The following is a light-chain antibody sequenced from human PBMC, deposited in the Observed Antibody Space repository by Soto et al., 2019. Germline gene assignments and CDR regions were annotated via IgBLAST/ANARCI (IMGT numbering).Light chain of an antibody. CDR1: SSDVGGYDY. V-gene: IGLV2-14*01. Sequence: QSALTQPASVSVSPGQSITISCTGSSSDVGGYDYVSWYQQHPGKAPKFMIYEVSNRPSGVSHRSSGSKSGNTASLTISGLQAEDEADYYCTSYTTTSTYVFGTGTKVTV. CDR2: EVS. CDR3: TSYTTTSTYV. J-gene: IGLJ1*01.